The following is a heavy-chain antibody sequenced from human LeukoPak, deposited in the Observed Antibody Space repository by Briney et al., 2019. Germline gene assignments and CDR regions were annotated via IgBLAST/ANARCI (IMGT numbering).Heavy chain of an antibody. D-gene: IGHD3-10*01. V-gene: IGHV4-59*08. CDR2: IYLTGTT. J-gene: IGHJ4*02. Sequence: SQTLSLTCTVYVGSIATDYWNCIRQPPGKGLGWIGYIYLTGTTTYNPSLKARATTSMDTSKRRFFLKVTSVTAAAPAVYDCASFYYGSGLAEDYWGQGILVTVSS. CDR1: VGSIATDY. CDR3: ASFYYGSGLAEDY.